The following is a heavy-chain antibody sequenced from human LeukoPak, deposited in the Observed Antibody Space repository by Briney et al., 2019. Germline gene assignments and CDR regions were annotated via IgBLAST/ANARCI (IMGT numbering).Heavy chain of an antibody. CDR1: GFTFNSYA. D-gene: IGHD2-15*01. J-gene: IGHJ4*02. CDR2: ISGSGSST. V-gene: IGHV3-23*01. CDR3: AKERIWNVVVVVAAQNFDY. Sequence: SGGSLRLSCAASGFTFNSYAMNWVRQAPGKGLEWVSGISGSGSSTYYADSVKGRFTISRDNSKNTLYLQMNNLRAEDTAVYYCAKERIWNVVVVVAAQNFDYWGQGTLVTVSS.